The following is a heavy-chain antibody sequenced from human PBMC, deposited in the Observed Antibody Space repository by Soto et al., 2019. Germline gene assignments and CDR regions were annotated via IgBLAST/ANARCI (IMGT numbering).Heavy chain of an antibody. V-gene: IGHV3-30-3*01. Sequence: QVQLVESGGGVVQPGRSLRLSCAASGFTFSSYAMHWVRQAPGKGLEWVAVISYDGSNKYYADSVKGRFTISRDNSKNPLYLQMNSLRAEDTAVYYCARQGRRVLAADGLVDYWGQGTLVTVSS. CDR3: ARQGRRVLAADGLVDY. CDR1: GFTFSSYA. J-gene: IGHJ4*02. CDR2: ISYDGSNK. D-gene: IGHD6-13*01.